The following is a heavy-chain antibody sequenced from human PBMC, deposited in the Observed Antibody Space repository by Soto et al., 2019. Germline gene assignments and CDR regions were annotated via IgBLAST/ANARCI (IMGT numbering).Heavy chain of an antibody. Sequence: SETLSLTCTVSGGSISSGGYYWSWIRQHPGKGLEWIGYIYYSGSTYYNPSLKSRVTISVDTSKNQFSLKLSSVTAADTAVYYCARDVPVRYYSGMDGWGQGTKVTVSS. CDR3: ARDVPVRYYSGMDG. D-gene: IGHD2-2*01. J-gene: IGHJ6*02. V-gene: IGHV4-31*03. CDR1: GGSISSGGYY. CDR2: IYYSGST.